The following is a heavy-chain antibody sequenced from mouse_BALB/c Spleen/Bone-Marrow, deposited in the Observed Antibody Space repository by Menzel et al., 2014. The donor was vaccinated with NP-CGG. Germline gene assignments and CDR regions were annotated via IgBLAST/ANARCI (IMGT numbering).Heavy chain of an antibody. D-gene: IGHD2-4*01. CDR2: IWACGST. CDR3: ARVSSTMITTVFAY. V-gene: IGHV2-9*02. CDR1: GFSLTSYG. Sequence: VQGVESGPGLVSPSQSLSITCTVSGFSLTSYGVHWVRQPPRKGLEWLGVIWACGSTNYNSALMSRLSISKDNSKSQVFLKMNSLQTDDTAMYYCARVSSTMITTVFAYWGQGTLVTVSA. J-gene: IGHJ3*01.